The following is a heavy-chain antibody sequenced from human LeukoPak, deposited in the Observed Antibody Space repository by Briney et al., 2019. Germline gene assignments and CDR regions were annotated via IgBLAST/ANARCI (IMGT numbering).Heavy chain of an antibody. Sequence: GGSLRLSCAASGFTFSDYFMTWIRQAPGKGLEWVSYISSSSSNTNYADSVKGRFTISRDNAKNSLSLQMNSLRAEDTAVYYCARGIHKTHCTRASCYVNWFDPWGQGTLDTVSS. CDR3: ARGIHKTHCTRASCYVNWFDP. D-gene: IGHD2-2*01. CDR2: ISSSSSNT. CDR1: GFTFSDYF. J-gene: IGHJ5*02. V-gene: IGHV3-11*06.